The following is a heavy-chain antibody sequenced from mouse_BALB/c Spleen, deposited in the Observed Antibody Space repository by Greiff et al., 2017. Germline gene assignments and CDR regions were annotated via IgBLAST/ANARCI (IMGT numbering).Heavy chain of an antibody. CDR3: TREGITGNYFDY. CDR2: IYPGSGST. J-gene: IGHJ2*01. Sequence: LQQPGSELVRPGASVKLSCKASGYTFTSYWMHWVKQRHGQGLEWIGNIYPGSGSTNYDEKFKSKGTLTVDTSSSTAYMHLSSLTSEDSAVYYCTREGITGNYFDYWGQGTTLTVSS. CDR1: GYTFTSYW. V-gene: IGHV1S22*01. D-gene: IGHD4-1*01.